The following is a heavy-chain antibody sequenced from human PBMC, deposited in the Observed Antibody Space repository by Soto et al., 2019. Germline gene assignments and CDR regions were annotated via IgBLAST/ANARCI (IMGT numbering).Heavy chain of an antibody. CDR2: INPNSGGT. CDR3: ARQYYDLLTGDNRGAVDY. CDR1: GYTFSAYY. D-gene: IGHD3-9*01. V-gene: IGHV1-2*06. Sequence: GASVKVSCKASGYTFSAYYIHWVRQAPGQGPGQGPEGMGRINPNSGGTHFAQKFRGRVTLTRDTSISTAYMDLSGLTSDDTAVYYCARQYYDLLTGDNRGAVDYWGREPWSTSPQ. J-gene: IGHJ4*02.